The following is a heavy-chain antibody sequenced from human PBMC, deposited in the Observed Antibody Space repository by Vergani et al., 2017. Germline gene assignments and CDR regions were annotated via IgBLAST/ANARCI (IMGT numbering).Heavy chain of an antibody. J-gene: IGHJ6*03. CDR3: ARVNTETNGHLYYYYYMDV. V-gene: IGHV4-34*01. D-gene: IGHD4-11*01. CDR1: GGSFTSYH. Sequence: QVQLQQWGGGLLKPSETLSLTCVVNGGSFTSYHWTWIRQSPGEGLEWVGDIDHTGRPDNNPSLKSRLTMSVDKSRNQFSLTLNSVTATDTAIYFCARVNTETNGHLYYYYYMDVWGQGTEVTVS. CDR2: IDHTGRP.